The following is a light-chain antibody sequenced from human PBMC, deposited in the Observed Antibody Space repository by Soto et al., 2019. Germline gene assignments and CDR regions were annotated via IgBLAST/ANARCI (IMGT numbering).Light chain of an antibody. CDR3: QQANSFPIT. CDR1: EGIRSW. V-gene: IGKV1-12*01. J-gene: IGKJ5*01. CDR2: AAS. Sequence: DIQITQSPSSVSASVGDRVTITCRSSEGIRSWLAWYQPKPGKAPKLLICAASILQSGVPSRFSGSGSGTDFTLTISSLQPEDFATYYRQQANSFPITFGQGTRLEI.